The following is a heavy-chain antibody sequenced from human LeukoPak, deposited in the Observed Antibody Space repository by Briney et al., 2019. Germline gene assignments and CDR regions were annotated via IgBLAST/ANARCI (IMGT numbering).Heavy chain of an antibody. CDR2: INAGNGNT. Sequence: AASVTVSCRASGYTFTSYAMHWVRQAPGQRLEWMGWINAGNGNTKYSQKFQGRVTITRDTSASTAYMELSSLRSEDTAVYYCARSPRLYSSGWVNGIDYWGQGTLVTVSS. D-gene: IGHD6-19*01. J-gene: IGHJ4*02. CDR1: GYTFTSYA. V-gene: IGHV1-3*01. CDR3: ARSPRLYSSGWVNGIDY.